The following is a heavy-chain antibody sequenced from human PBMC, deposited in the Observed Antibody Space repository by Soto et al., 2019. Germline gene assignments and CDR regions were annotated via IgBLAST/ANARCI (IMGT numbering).Heavy chain of an antibody. Sequence: PSETLSLTCTFSCAALISGGYFYAWVRQPPGKGLEWLGYIYYSGGTNYNPSLKSRVTISLDKSKSQFSLRLISVTAADTAVYYCTGEQSDDNYFAPWGQGTLVTVSS. CDR2: IYYSGGT. CDR1: CAALISGGYF. J-gene: IGHJ5*02. CDR3: TGEQSDDNYFAP. V-gene: IGHV4-61*08. D-gene: IGHD6-19*01.